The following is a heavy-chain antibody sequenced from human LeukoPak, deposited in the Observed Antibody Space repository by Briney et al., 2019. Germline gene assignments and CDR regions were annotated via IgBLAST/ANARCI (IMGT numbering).Heavy chain of an antibody. V-gene: IGHV4-4*07. D-gene: IGHD3-22*01. J-gene: IGHJ4*02. Sequence: SETLSLTCTVSGGSISSYYWSWIRQPAGKGLEWIGRIYTSGSTNYNPSLKSRVTISVDTSKNQFSLKLSSVTAADTAVYYCARASLNYDSSGYYYPPAFDYWGQGTLVTVSS. CDR2: IYTSGST. CDR1: GGSISSYY. CDR3: ARASLNYDSSGYYYPPAFDY.